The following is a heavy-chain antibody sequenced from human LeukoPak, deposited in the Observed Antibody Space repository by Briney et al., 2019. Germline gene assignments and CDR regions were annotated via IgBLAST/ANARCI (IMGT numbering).Heavy chain of an antibody. Sequence: GGSLRLSCAASGFTVSSNYMSWVRQAPGKGLEWVSVIYCGGSTYYADSVKGRFTISRDNSKNTLYLQMNSLRAEDTAVYYCARSPRISSGWYAYFDYWGQGTLVTVSS. J-gene: IGHJ4*02. CDR1: GFTVSSNY. D-gene: IGHD6-19*01. CDR2: IYCGGST. V-gene: IGHV3-53*01. CDR3: ARSPRISSGWYAYFDY.